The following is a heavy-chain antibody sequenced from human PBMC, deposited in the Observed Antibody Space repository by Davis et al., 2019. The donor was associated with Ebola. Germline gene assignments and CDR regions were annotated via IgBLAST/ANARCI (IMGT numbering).Heavy chain of an antibody. CDR3: AKAGTPLVGATTLAVVDYFDY. Sequence: GESLKISCAASGFTFSSYAMHWVRQAPGKGLEWVAVISYDGSNKYYADSVKGRFTISRDNSKNTLYLQMNSLRAEDTAVYYCAKAGTPLVGATTLAVVDYFDYWGQGTLVTVSS. V-gene: IGHV3-30*04. D-gene: IGHD1-26*01. J-gene: IGHJ4*02. CDR1: GFTFSSYA. CDR2: ISYDGSNK.